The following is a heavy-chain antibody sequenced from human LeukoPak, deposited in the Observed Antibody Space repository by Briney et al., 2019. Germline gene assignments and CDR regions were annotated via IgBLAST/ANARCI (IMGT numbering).Heavy chain of an antibody. CDR1: GGSFSGYY. CDR3: ARELTRFWSGYYNYFDY. Sequence: SETLSLTCAVYGGSFSGYYWSWIRQPPGKGLEWIGEINHSGSTNYNPSLKSRVTISVDTSKNQFSLKLSPVTAADTAVYYCARELTRFWSGYYNYFDYWGQGTLVTVSS. D-gene: IGHD3-3*01. V-gene: IGHV4-34*01. CDR2: INHSGST. J-gene: IGHJ4*02.